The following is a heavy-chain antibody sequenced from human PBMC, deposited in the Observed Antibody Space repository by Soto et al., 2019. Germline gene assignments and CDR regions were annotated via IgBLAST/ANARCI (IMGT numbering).Heavy chain of an antibody. J-gene: IGHJ4*02. Sequence: PSETLSLTCAIYGGSFSGYYWSWIRQPPGKGLEWIGEINHSGSTNYNPSLKSRVTISGDTSKNQFSLKLTSVTAAATAVYYCARSDLWSLGRIDYWGQGTLVTVSS. CDR1: GGSFSGYY. D-gene: IGHD3-3*01. V-gene: IGHV4-34*01. CDR3: ARSDLWSLGRIDY. CDR2: INHSGST.